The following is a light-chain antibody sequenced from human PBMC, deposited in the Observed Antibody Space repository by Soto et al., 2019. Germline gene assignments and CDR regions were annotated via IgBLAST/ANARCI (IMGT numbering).Light chain of an antibody. V-gene: IGKV1-39*01. CDR3: QQSYPAPH. CDR2: SAT. J-gene: IGKJ2*01. CDR1: QSIGSY. Sequence: DIQMTQSPSSLSASVGDRVTITCRASQSIGSYLNWYQQKPGKAPKLLIHSATILQGGVPSRFSGSESGTDFPLTIPNLQPVDFATYCWQQSYPAPHFGQGTKLVIK.